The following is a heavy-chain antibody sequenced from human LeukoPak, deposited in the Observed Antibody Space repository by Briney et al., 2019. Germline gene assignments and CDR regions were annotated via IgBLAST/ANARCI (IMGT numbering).Heavy chain of an antibody. V-gene: IGHV3-33*06. CDR1: GFSFFNYG. Sequence: PGGSLRLSCAASGFSFFNYGMHWVRQAPGKGLDWVAVIWNDGSYKYYADSVKGRSTISRDNPKNTLYLQMNSLRAEDTAIYYCAKVVQYTASTGTGLSSWGQGTLVTVSS. CDR2: IWNDGSYK. CDR3: AKVVQYTASTGTGLSS. J-gene: IGHJ5*02. D-gene: IGHD6-13*01.